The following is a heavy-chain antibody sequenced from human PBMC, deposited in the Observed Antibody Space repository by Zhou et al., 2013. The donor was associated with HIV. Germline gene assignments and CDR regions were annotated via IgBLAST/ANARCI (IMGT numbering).Heavy chain of an antibody. J-gene: IGHJ4*02. Sequence: QVQLVQSGAEVKKPGSSVKVSCKASGGTFSSYAISWVRQAPGQGLEWMGGIIPIFGTANYAQKFQGRVTITTDESTSTAYMELSSLRSEDTAVYYCARARERVTIFGVVITDFDYWGQGTLVTVSS. V-gene: IGHV1-69*05. CDR2: IIPIFGTA. CDR3: ARARERVTIFGVVITDFDY. CDR1: GGTFSSYA. D-gene: IGHD3-3*01.